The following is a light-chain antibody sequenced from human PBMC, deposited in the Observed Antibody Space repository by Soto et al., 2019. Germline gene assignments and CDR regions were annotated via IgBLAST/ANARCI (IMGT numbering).Light chain of an antibody. J-gene: IGLJ2*01. V-gene: IGLV2-8*01. CDR3: SSHAGARHAL. Sequence: QSALTQPPSASGSPGQSVTISCTGTTSDYVSWYQQYPGKAPQLMIYDVTKRPSGVPDRFFGSKSGTTASLTVSGLQAEDEADYFCSSHAGARHALFGGGTKLTVL. CDR1: TSDY. CDR2: DVT.